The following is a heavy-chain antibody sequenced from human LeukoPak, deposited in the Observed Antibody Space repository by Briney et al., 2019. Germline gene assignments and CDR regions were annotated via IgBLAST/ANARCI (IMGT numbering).Heavy chain of an antibody. CDR1: GFTFSSYW. Sequence: PGGSLRLSCAASGFTFSSYWVHWVRQAPGKGLVWVSPINSDGSSTSYADSVKGRFTISRDNAKNTLSLQVNSLRAEDTAVYYCARGLMVYASPGIYYFDYWGQGTLVTVSS. V-gene: IGHV3-74*01. D-gene: IGHD2-8*01. CDR2: INSDGSST. J-gene: IGHJ4*02. CDR3: ARGLMVYASPGIYYFDY.